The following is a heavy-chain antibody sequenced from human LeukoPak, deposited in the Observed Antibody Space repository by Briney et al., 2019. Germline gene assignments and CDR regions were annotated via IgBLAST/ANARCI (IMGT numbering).Heavy chain of an antibody. Sequence: GGSLRLSCAASGFTFSSYSMNWVRQAPGKGLEWVAFIRYDGSNKYYADSVKGRFTISRDNSKNTLYLQMNSLRAEDTAVYYCAKDWVASSWFNWFDPWGQGTLVTVSS. V-gene: IGHV3-30*02. CDR2: IRYDGSNK. CDR1: GFTFSSYS. CDR3: AKDWVASSWFNWFDP. D-gene: IGHD6-13*01. J-gene: IGHJ5*02.